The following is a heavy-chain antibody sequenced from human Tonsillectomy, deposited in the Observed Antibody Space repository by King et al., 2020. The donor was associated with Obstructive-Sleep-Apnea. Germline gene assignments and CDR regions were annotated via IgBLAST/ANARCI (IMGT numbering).Heavy chain of an antibody. CDR2: IYYSGGT. V-gene: IGHV4-59*08. CDR1: GGSISNYY. Sequence: VQLQESGPGLVKPSETLSLTCTVSGGSISNYYWSWSRQPPGKGLEWIGYIYYSGGTHSNPSLKSRVTISVDTSKNQFSLKLSSVTAADTAVFYCARHRSGSYYIFDYWGQGTLVTVSS. CDR3: ARHRSGSYYIFDY. D-gene: IGHD1-26*01. J-gene: IGHJ4*02.